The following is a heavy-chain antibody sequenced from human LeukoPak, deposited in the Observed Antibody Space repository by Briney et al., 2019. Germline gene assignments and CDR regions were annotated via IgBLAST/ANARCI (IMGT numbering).Heavy chain of an antibody. D-gene: IGHD6-6*01. Sequence: ASVKVTCKASGYTFPSYFMHWVRQAPGQGLEWMGIINPTGGSTTYAQKFQGRVTMTRDTSTSTVYMELSSLRSDDTAVYYCARTAARRFDYWGQGTLVTVSS. J-gene: IGHJ4*02. CDR1: GYTFPSYF. CDR3: ARTAARRFDY. CDR2: INPTGGST. V-gene: IGHV1-46*01.